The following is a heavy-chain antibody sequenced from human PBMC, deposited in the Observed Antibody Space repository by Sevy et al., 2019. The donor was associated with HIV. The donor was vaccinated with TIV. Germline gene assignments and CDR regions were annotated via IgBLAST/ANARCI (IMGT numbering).Heavy chain of an antibody. D-gene: IGHD5-18*01. Sequence: GGSLRLSCAASGFTFSSYAMTWVRQAPGRGLEWVSSISGSGGNTYYADSVKGRFTISRDSSKNTVSLQMNSLRAEDTAVYYCAKDGLWLSVAYWGQRTLVTVSS. CDR2: ISGSGGNT. CDR3: AKDGLWLSVAY. V-gene: IGHV3-23*01. J-gene: IGHJ4*02. CDR1: GFTFSSYA.